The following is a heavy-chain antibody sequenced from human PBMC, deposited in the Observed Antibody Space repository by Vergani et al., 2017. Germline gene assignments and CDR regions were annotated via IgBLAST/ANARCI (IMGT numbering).Heavy chain of an antibody. CDR2: IRPYTGHT. Sequence: QVQLVQSGAEVKTPGASVKVSCKASGYTFTSYGISWVRQAPGKGLEWMAWIRPYTGHTIYAQKFQDRVTMTADTSTNTAYMEVRSLRSDDTAVYFCARVAPSNSEVTPTAFDVWGQGTMVTVSS. D-gene: IGHD1-1*01. CDR1: GYTFTSYG. CDR3: ARVAPSNSEVTPTAFDV. J-gene: IGHJ3*01. V-gene: IGHV1-18*01.